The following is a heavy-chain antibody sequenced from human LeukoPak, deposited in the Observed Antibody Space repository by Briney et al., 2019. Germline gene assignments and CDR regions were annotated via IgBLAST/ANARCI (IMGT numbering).Heavy chain of an antibody. CDR1: GGSISSDGYS. V-gene: IGHV4-30-2*01. Sequence: SQTLSLTCAVSGGSISSDGYSWSWIRQRPGKGLEWIGYIYHSGSTYYNPSLKSRVTISVDRSKNQFSLKLSSVTAADTAVYYCASTVTTVDDAFDIWGQGTMVTVSS. D-gene: IGHD4-17*01. CDR2: IYHSGST. CDR3: ASTVTTVDDAFDI. J-gene: IGHJ3*02.